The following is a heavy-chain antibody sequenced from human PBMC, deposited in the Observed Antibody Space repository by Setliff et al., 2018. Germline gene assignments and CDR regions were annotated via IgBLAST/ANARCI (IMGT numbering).Heavy chain of an antibody. J-gene: IGHJ6*03. CDR1: GYTFTGYF. D-gene: IGHD1-26*01. CDR3: AREGGLQGATSYYYFYNYINV. V-gene: IGHV1-2*02. CDR2: INPKSGVT. Sequence: GASVKVSCKTSGYTFTGYFIHWARQAPRQGLEWLGWINPKSGVTSYAQSFQGRIAMTRDTSINTVYMELNSLTSDDAAVYFCAREGGLQGATSYYYFYNYINVWGKGTKVTVSS.